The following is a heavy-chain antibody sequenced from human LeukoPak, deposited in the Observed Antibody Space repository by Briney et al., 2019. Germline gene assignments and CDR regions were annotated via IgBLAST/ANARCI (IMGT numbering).Heavy chain of an antibody. J-gene: IGHJ3*01. CDR3: ATERGYNSGEGFAF. CDR1: GFTFSSYG. V-gene: IGHV3-30*03. Sequence: GRSLRLSCAASGFTFSSYGMHWVRQAPGKGLEWVAVISYDGSNKYYADSVKGRFTISRDNSKNTLYLQLNNLRAEDTAVYYCATERGYNSGEGFAFWGQGTMVTVSS. CDR2: ISYDGSNK. D-gene: IGHD5-24*01.